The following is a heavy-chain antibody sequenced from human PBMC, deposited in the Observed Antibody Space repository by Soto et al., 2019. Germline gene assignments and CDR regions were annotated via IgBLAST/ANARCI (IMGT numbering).Heavy chain of an antibody. J-gene: IGHJ6*02. Sequence: SLRLSCAASGFTFDDYAIHWVRQAPGKGLEWFSGISWNSGSIGYADSVKGRFTISRDNAKNSLYLQMNSLRAEDTALYYCAKDWGPSGYSSSWLYYYGMDVWGQGTTVTVYS. CDR1: GFTFDDYA. D-gene: IGHD6-13*01. CDR2: ISWNSGSI. V-gene: IGHV3-9*01. CDR3: AKDWGPSGYSSSWLYYYGMDV.